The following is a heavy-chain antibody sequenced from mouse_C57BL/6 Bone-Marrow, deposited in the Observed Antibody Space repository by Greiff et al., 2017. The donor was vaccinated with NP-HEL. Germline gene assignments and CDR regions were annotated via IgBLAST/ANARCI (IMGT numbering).Heavy chain of an antibody. CDR3: ARLGSSDYAMDY. Sequence: QVQLQQPGAELVKPGASVKLSCKASGYTFTSYWMHWVKQRPGQGLEWIGMIHPNSGSTNYNEKFKSKATLTVDKSSSTAYMQLSSLTSEDSAVYYCARLGSSDYAMDYWGQGTSVTVSS. D-gene: IGHD3-3*01. CDR1: GYTFTSYW. J-gene: IGHJ4*01. CDR2: IHPNSGST. V-gene: IGHV1-64*01.